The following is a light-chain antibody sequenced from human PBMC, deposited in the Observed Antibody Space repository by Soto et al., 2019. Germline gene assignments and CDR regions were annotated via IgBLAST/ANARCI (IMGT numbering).Light chain of an antibody. Sequence: QSVLTQPPSVSAAPGQKVTISCSGSSSNIGNNYVPWYQQLPGTAPKLLIYDNNKRPSGIPDRFSGSKSGTSATLGITGLQTGDEADYYCGTWDSSLSAYVFGTGTKV. V-gene: IGLV1-51*01. J-gene: IGLJ1*01. CDR2: DNN. CDR1: SSNIGNNY. CDR3: GTWDSSLSAYV.